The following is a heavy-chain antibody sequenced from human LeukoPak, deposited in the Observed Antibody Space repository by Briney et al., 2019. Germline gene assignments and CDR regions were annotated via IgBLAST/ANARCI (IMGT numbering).Heavy chain of an antibody. Sequence: SETLSLTCAVSGGSISSGGYSWSWIRQPPGKGLEWIGYIYHSGSTYYNPSLKSRVTISVDTSKNQLSLKLSSVTAADTAVYYCARHAIAAAGVGWFDPWGQGTLVTVSS. CDR3: ARHAIAAAGVGWFDP. CDR2: IYHSGST. V-gene: IGHV4-30-2*01. CDR1: GGSISSGGYS. D-gene: IGHD6-13*01. J-gene: IGHJ5*02.